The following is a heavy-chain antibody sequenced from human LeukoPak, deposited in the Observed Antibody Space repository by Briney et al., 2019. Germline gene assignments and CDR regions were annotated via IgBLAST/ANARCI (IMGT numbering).Heavy chain of an antibody. CDR1: GFTFDDYA. D-gene: IGHD2-8*01. Sequence: PGGSLRLSCAASGFTFDDYAMHWVRQAPGKGLEWVSLISVDGGRTYYADSVKGRFIISRDNSKNSLYLQLNSLRTGDTALYYCAKDRYCSDGVCSGSFDYWGQGTLVTVSA. CDR2: ISVDGGRT. J-gene: IGHJ4*02. V-gene: IGHV3-43*02. CDR3: AKDRYCSDGVCSGSFDY.